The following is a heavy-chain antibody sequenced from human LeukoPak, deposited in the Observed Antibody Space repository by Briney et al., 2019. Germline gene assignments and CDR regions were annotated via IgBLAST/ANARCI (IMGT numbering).Heavy chain of an antibody. CDR1: GFTFSSYN. CDR3: AKTSRVNSAYDSPFDY. D-gene: IGHD5-12*01. Sequence: GGSLRLSCAASGFTFSSYNMNWVRQAPGKGLEWLSYILSSSSTIYYADSVKGRFTISRDNAKNSLYLQMNSLRAEDTAIYYCAKTSRVNSAYDSPFDYWGQGTLVTVSS. CDR2: ILSSSSTI. J-gene: IGHJ4*02. V-gene: IGHV3-48*01.